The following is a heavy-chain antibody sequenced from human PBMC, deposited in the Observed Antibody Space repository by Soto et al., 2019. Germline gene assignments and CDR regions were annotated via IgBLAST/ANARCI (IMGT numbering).Heavy chain of an antibody. CDR1: GFTFSSYS. J-gene: IGHJ3*02. CDR2: ISSSSSTI. V-gene: IGHV3-48*01. CDR3: AREREWTHDYGDPYDAFDI. Sequence: GGSLRLSCAASGFTFSSYSMNWVRQAPGKGLEWVSYISSSSSTIYYADSVKGRFTISRDNAKNSLYLQMNSLRAEDTAVYYCAREREWTHDYGDPYDAFDIWGQGTMVTVSS. D-gene: IGHD4-17*01.